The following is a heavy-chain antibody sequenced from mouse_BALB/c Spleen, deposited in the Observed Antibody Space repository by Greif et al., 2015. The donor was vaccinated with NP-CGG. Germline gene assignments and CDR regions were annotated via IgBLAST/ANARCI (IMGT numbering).Heavy chain of an antibody. CDR1: GFTFSSYA. D-gene: IGHD2-1*01. Sequence: EVKLVESGGGLVKPGGSLKLSCAASGFTFSSYAMSWVRQTPEKRLEWVASISSGGSTYYPDSVKGRFTISRDNARNILYLQMSSLRSEDTAMYYCARALWGNYLMDYWGQGTSVTVSS. CDR3: ARALWGNYLMDY. J-gene: IGHJ4*01. V-gene: IGHV5-6-5*01. CDR2: ISSGGST.